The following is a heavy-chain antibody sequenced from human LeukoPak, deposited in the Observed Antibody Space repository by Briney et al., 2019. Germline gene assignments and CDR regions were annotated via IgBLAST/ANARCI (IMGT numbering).Heavy chain of an antibody. CDR1: GGSIRSFY. J-gene: IGHJ6*03. Sequence: SETLSLTCTVSGGSIRSFYWSWIRQSPGKGLEWIGHIYYSGSTNYSPSLKSRVTISVDTPNNQFFLKLTSVTAADTAVYYCARTHSYYYYYLDVWGKGATVTVSS. CDR3: ARTHSYYYYYLDV. V-gene: IGHV4-59*01. CDR2: IYYSGST.